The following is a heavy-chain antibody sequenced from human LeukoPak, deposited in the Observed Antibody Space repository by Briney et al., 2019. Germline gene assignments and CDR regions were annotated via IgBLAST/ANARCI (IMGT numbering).Heavy chain of an antibody. J-gene: IGHJ3*02. CDR1: GFTFDDYA. V-gene: IGHV3-9*01. CDR2: ISWNSRTI. CDR3: TKGRGSSGYDDAFDI. Sequence: GGSLRLSCAASGFTFDDYAMHWVRQVPGKGLEWVSLISWNSRTIYYADSVKGRFSISRDNAKNSLYLQMNSLRPEDTALYHCTKGRGSSGYDDAFDIWGQGTMVTVSS. D-gene: IGHD5-12*01.